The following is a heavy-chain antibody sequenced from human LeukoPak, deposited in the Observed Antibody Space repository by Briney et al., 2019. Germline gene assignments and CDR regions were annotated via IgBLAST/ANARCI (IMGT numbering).Heavy chain of an antibody. CDR2: IWYDGSNK. V-gene: IGHV3-33*01. CDR1: GFTFSSYG. D-gene: IGHD2-15*01. J-gene: IGHJ4*02. Sequence: PGGSLRLSCAASGFTFSSYGMHWVRQAPGKGLEWVAVIWYDGSNKYYADSVKGRFTISRDNSKNTLYLQMNSLRAEDTAVYYCARDGPSYCSGGSCPSDYWGQGTLVTVSS. CDR3: ARDGPSYCSGGSCPSDY.